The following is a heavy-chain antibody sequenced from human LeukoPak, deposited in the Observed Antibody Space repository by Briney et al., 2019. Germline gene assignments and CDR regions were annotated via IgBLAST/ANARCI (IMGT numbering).Heavy chain of an antibody. J-gene: IGHJ4*02. CDR3: ARSYYDSSGYYIDQFYFDS. Sequence: NTSETLSLTCTVSGGSITSSNFYWGWIRQPPGKGLEWIGSIFYTGNTYYQPSLRGRLSISLDTSKNLFSLRLNSVTAADTAVYYCARSYYDSSGYYIDQFYFDSWGQGTLVTVSS. V-gene: IGHV4-39*07. CDR1: GGSITSSNFY. D-gene: IGHD3-22*01. CDR2: IFYTGNT.